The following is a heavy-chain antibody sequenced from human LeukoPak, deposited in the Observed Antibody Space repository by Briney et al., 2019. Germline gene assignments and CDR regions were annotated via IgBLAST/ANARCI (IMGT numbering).Heavy chain of an antibody. CDR1: GFTFSSSS. J-gene: IGHJ4*02. V-gene: IGHV3-21*01. D-gene: IGHD5-12*01. CDR2: ISSSSTYI. CDR3: ARAFTVATMNAFDY. Sequence: GGSLRLSCAASGFTFSSSSINWVRRAPGKGLEWVSSISSSSTYIYYADSVKGRFTISRDNAKNSLYLQMNSLRAEDTAVYYCARAFTVATMNAFDYWGQGTLVTVSS.